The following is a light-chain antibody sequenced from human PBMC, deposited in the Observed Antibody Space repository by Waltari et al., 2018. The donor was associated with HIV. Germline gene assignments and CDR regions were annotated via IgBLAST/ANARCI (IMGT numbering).Light chain of an antibody. V-gene: IGKV3-11*01. CDR3: QQRTNWPPYS. CDR1: KSVGSY. CDR2: DAA. Sequence: EIVLTQSPATLSLSPGEAATLSCSASKSVGSYLAWYQQKPGQAPRLLIYDAANRSPGIAARCSGSGARTDDTLTISSLEPEDFAVYYCQQRTNWPPYSFGQGTRLEIK. J-gene: IGKJ2*03.